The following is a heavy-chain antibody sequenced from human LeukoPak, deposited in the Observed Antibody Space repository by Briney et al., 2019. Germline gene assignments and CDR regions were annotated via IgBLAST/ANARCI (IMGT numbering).Heavy chain of an antibody. J-gene: IGHJ3*02. CDR1: GLTFSSYG. CDR2: ISGSGGST. Sequence: GGSLRLSCAASGLTFSSYGMSWVRQAPGKGLEWVSAISGSGGSTHYADSVKGRFTISRDNSKNTLYLQMNSLRAEDTAIYYCAKEGSLDAFDIWGQGTMVTVSS. CDR3: AKEGSLDAFDI. D-gene: IGHD2-15*01. V-gene: IGHV3-23*01.